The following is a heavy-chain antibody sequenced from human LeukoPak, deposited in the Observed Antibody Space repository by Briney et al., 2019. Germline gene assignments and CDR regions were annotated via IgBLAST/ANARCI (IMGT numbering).Heavy chain of an antibody. CDR1: GYTLTSYR. D-gene: IGHD3-10*01. CDR2: INPSGGST. Sequence: GASVKVSCKASGYTLTSYRIQWVRQAPGQGLGWMGVINPSGGSTSYTQKFQGRVTMTRDTSTSTVYMELSSLTFEDTAVYYCARDSLPHYYTSGSQNPADYWGQGTLVTVSS. J-gene: IGHJ4*02. CDR3: ARDSLPHYYTSGSQNPADY. V-gene: IGHV1-46*01.